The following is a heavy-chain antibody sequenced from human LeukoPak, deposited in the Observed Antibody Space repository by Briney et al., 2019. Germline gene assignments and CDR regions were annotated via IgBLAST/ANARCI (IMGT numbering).Heavy chain of an antibody. J-gene: IGHJ4*02. CDR1: GFTFSNAW. D-gene: IGHD2-2*01. CDR2: IKSKTDGGTT. V-gene: IGHV3-15*01. CDR3: TTDQGRYCSSTSCYVFDY. Sequence: GGSLRLSCAASGFTFSNAWMSWVRQAPGKGLEWVGRIKSKTDGGTTDYAAPVKGRFTISRDDSKNTLYLQMNSLKTEDTAVYYCTTDQGRYCSSTSCYVFDYWAQGTLVTVSS.